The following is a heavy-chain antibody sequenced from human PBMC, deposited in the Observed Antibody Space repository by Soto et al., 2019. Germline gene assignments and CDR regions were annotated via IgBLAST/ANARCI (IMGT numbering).Heavy chain of an antibody. Sequence: SETLSLTCAVYGGSFSGYYWSWIRQPPGKGLEWIGEINHSGSTNYNPSLKSRVTISVDTSKNQFSLKLSSVTAADTAVYYCATTGGGYVYYGMDVWGQGDTVTVSS. CDR2: INHSGST. CDR1: GGSFSGYY. CDR3: ATTGGGYVYYGMDV. V-gene: IGHV4-34*01. J-gene: IGHJ6*02. D-gene: IGHD3-16*01.